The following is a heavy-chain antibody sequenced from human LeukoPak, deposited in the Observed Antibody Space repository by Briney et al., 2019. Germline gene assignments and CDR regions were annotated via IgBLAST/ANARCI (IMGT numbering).Heavy chain of an antibody. V-gene: IGHV3-7*01. CDR3: ARDRYYYDNSGFVY. CDR1: GFTFYSYW. J-gene: IGHJ4*02. CDR2: INQDGSEK. Sequence: GGSLRLSCVASGFTFYSYWMSWVRQAPGKGLEWVANINQDGSEKYYVDSVKGRFTISRDNAKNSLYLQMNSLRAEDTALYYCARDRYYYDNSGFVYWGQGTLVTVSS. D-gene: IGHD3-22*01.